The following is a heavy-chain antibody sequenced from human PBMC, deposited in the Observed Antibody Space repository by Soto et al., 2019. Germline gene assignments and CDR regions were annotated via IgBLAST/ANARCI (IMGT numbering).Heavy chain of an antibody. CDR2: IYYSGST. J-gene: IGHJ4*02. V-gene: IGHV4-59*01. CDR1: GGSISSYY. Sequence: SETLSLTCTVSGGSISSYYWSWIRQPPGKGLEWIGYIYYSGSTNYNPSLKSRVTISVDTSKNQFSLKLSSVTAADTAVYYCARYGGLYSGWYLGYWGQGTLVTVPS. D-gene: IGHD5-12*01. CDR3: ARYGGLYSGWYLGY.